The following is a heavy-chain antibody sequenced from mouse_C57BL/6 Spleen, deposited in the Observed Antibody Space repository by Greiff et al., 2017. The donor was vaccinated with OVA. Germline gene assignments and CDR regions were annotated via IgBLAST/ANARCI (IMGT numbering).Heavy chain of an antibody. V-gene: IGHV1-22*01. CDR1: GYTFTDYN. J-gene: IGHJ4*01. CDR2: INPNNGGT. CDR3: ANEGLYNYGSEDAMDY. Sequence: EVQLQQSGPELVKPGASVKMSCKASGYTFTDYNMHWVKQSHGKSLEWIGYINPNNGGTSYNQKFKGKATLTVNKSSSTAYMELRSLTSEDSAVYYCANEGLYNYGSEDAMDYWGQGTSVTVSS. D-gene: IGHD1-1*01.